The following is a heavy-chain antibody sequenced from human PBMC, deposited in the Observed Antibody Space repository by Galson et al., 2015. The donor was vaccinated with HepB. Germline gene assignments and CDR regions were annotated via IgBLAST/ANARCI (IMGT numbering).Heavy chain of an antibody. D-gene: IGHD3-10*01. CDR3: ARGTTYFFGSGSPPPGY. CDR2: ISTNTGNP. V-gene: IGHV7-4-1*02. Sequence: SVKVSCKASGYSFTNYAMNWVRQAPGQGLEWMGWISTNTGNPAYAQGFTGRFVFSLDTSVSTAYLQIRSLKPEDTAVYYCARGTTYFFGSGSPPPGYWGQGTLVTVSS. CDR1: GYSFTNYA. J-gene: IGHJ4*02.